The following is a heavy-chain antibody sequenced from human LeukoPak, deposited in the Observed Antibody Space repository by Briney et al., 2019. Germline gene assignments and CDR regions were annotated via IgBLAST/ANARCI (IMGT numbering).Heavy chain of an antibody. CDR3: ASLGYCSSTSCYLGIFDY. CDR1: GGSISSYY. D-gene: IGHD2-2*01. Sequence: SETLSLTCSVSGGSISSYYWSWIRQPPGKGLEWIGNIYYSGSTNYNPSLKSRVTISVDTSKNQFSLKLSSVTAADTAVYYCASLGYCSSTSCYLGIFDYWGQGTLVTVSS. J-gene: IGHJ4*02. CDR2: IYYSGST. V-gene: IGHV4-59*01.